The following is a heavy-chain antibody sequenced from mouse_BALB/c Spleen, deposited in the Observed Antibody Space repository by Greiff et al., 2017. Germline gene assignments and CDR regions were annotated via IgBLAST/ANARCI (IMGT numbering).Heavy chain of an antibody. CDR2: INSNGGST. CDR3: ARQDYGGWFAY. Sequence: EVKLMESGGGLVKLGGSLKLSCAASGFTFSSYYMSWVRQTPEKRLELVAAINSNGGSTYYPDTVKGRFTISRDNAKNTLYLQMSSLKSEDTALYYCARQDYGGWFAYWGQGTLVTVSA. V-gene: IGHV5-6-2*01. D-gene: IGHD1-1*01. CDR1: GFTFSSYY. J-gene: IGHJ3*01.